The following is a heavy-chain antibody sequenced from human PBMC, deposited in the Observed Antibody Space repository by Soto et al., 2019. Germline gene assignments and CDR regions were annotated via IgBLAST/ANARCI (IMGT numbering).Heavy chain of an antibody. CDR3: AREIFWDNRNFHFDD. V-gene: IGHV3-33*01. Sequence: GGSLRLSCAASGFTFSSYGMHWVRQAPGKGLEWVAVIWYDGSNKYYADSVKGRFTISRDNSKNTLYLQMNSLRAEDTAVYYCAREIFWDNRNFHFDDWGQGTLVTVSS. J-gene: IGHJ4*02. CDR2: IWYDGSNK. CDR1: GFTFSSYG. D-gene: IGHD1-7*01.